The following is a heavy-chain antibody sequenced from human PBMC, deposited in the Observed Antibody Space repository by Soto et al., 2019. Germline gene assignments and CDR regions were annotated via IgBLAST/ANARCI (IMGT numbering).Heavy chain of an antibody. CDR2: ISWNSGSI. V-gene: IGHV3-9*01. Sequence: GGSLRLSCAASGFTFDDYAMHWVRQAPGKGLEWVSGISWNSGSIGYADSVKGRFTISRDNAKNSLYLQMNSLRAEDTALYYCAKDRLRSYYYYYMDVWGKGTTVTVSS. J-gene: IGHJ6*03. CDR1: GFTFDDYA. D-gene: IGHD6-25*01. CDR3: AKDRLRSYYYYYMDV.